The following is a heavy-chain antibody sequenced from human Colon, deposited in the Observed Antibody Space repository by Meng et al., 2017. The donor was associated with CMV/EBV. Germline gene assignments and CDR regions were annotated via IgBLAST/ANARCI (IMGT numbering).Heavy chain of an antibody. Sequence: SETLSLTCTLSGGSLSSFYWSWIRQSPGTGLEWIGHFYHSGIINYNPSLTSRATISFDMARNQFSLKLTSVTAADTAVYYCARDYALRRFDYWGQGTLVTVSS. CDR1: GGSLSSFY. D-gene: IGHD2-2*01. V-gene: IGHV4-59*01. CDR3: ARDYALRRFDY. J-gene: IGHJ4*02. CDR2: FYHSGII.